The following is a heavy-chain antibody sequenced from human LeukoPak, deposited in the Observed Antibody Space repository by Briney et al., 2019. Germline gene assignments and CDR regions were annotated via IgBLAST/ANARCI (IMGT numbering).Heavy chain of an antibody. Sequence: PSETLSLTCTVSGGSISSYYWSWIRQPPGKGLEWIGYIYYSGSTNYNPSLKSRVTISVDTSKNQFSLKLSSVTAADTAVYYCAREGSSLAANYMDVWGKGTTVTISS. CDR2: IYYSGST. V-gene: IGHV4-59*01. CDR3: AREGSSLAANYMDV. CDR1: GGSISSYY. J-gene: IGHJ6*03. D-gene: IGHD6-6*01.